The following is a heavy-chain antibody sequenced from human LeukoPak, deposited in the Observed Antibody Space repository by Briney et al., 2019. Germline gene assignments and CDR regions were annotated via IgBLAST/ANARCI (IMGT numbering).Heavy chain of an antibody. J-gene: IGHJ5*02. CDR2: IYYTGTT. D-gene: IGHD3-22*01. V-gene: IGHV4-31*03. Sequence: KPSQTLSLTCTVSGGSISNGGYYWSWIRQPPGKGLEWIAYIYYTGTTYYNPSLKSRVTISLDTSKYQFSLKLSSVTAADTAIYYCARGRGRDYYDSSPAWFDPWGQGTLVTVSS. CDR3: ARGRGRDYYDSSPAWFDP. CDR1: GGSISNGGYY.